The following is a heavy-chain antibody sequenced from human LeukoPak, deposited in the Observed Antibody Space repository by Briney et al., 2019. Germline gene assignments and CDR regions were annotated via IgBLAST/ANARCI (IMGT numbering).Heavy chain of an antibody. CDR2: IYQSGGT. CDR3: ARGGDSTVDY. J-gene: IGHJ4*02. D-gene: IGHD3-10*01. Sequence: SETLSLTCVVSGYSISSGYYWGWIRQPPGKALEWIGSIYQSGGTFYNPSLKSRVTISVDTSKNQFSLKLSSVTAADTAVYYCARGGDSTVDYWGQGTLVTVSS. V-gene: IGHV4-38-2*01. CDR1: GYSISSGYY.